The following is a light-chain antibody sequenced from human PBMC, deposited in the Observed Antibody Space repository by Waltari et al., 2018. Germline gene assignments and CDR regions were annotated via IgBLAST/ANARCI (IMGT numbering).Light chain of an antibody. Sequence: EIVLTQSPGTLSLSPGDRATLSSRASQIVSRALAWYQKKPGQAPRLLIYVAANRATGIPDRFSGSGSGTDFSLTISRLDPEDVAVYYCQHYERLPATFGQGTKVEIK. CDR2: VAA. J-gene: IGKJ1*01. CDR3: QHYERLPAT. CDR1: QIVSRA. V-gene: IGKV3-20*01.